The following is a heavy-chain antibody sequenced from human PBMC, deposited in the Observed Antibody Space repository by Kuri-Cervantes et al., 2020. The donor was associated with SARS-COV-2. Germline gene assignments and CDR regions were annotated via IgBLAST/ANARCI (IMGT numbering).Heavy chain of an antibody. V-gene: IGHV4-59*01. CDR2: IYYSGNT. CDR1: GGSFSGCC. CDR3: ARVGGYYYYGMDV. Sequence: SETLSLTCTIYGGSFSGCCWTWIRQPPGRGLEWIGYIYYSGNTNYNPSLESRVTMSVDTSKNQFSLKLTSVTAADTAVYYCARVGGYYYYGMDVWGPGTTVTVSS. J-gene: IGHJ6*02. D-gene: IGHD2-15*01.